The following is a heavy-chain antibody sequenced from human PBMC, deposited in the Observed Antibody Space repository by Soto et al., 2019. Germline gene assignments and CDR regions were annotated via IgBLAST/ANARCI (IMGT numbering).Heavy chain of an antibody. D-gene: IGHD6-6*01. CDR2: ISSNGVGT. J-gene: IGHJ6*03. V-gene: IGHV3-64*01. CDR3: ARRARPDFYYMDV. CDR1: GFTLSGYA. Sequence: EVQLAESGGGLAQPGGSLRLSCAASGFTLSGYAMDWVSQAPGKGLEYVSGISSNGVGTYYANSVQGRFNISRDNSKNTVYLQMGSLRPEDMAVYYCARRARPDFYYMDVWGKGTTVTVSS.